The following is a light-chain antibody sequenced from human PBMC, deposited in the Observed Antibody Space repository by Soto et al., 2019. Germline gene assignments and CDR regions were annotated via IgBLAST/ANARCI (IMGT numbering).Light chain of an antibody. CDR3: QPYYSYPLT. V-gene: IGKV1-8*01. CDR1: QGISSY. J-gene: IGKJ3*01. CDR2: AAS. Sequence: AIRMTQSPSSLSASTGDRVTITCRASQGISSYLAWYQQKPGKAPKLLIYAASTLQSGVPSRFSGSGSGTDFTLTISCLQSDDFATYYCQPYYSYPLTFGPGTKVDIK.